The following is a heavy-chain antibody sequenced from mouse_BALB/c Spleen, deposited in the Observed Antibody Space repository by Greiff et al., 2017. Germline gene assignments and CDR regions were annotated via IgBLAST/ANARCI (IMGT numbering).Heavy chain of an antibody. CDR1: GFTFSSFG. Sequence: EVKLQESGGGLVQPGGSRKLSCAASGFTFSSFGMHWVRQAPEKGLEWVAYISSGSSTIYYADTVKGRFTISRDNPKNTLFLQMTSLRSEDTAMYYCARRGYSPYYAMDYWGQGTSVTVSS. CDR3: ARRGYSPYYAMDY. V-gene: IGHV5-17*02. D-gene: IGHD2-14*01. J-gene: IGHJ4*01. CDR2: ISSGSSTI.